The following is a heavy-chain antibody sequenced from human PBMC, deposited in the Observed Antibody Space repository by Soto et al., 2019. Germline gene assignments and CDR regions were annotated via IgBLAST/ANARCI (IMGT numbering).Heavy chain of an antibody. J-gene: IGHJ4*02. D-gene: IGHD6-19*01. CDR2: TRNKANDYTT. V-gene: IGHV3-72*01. CDR1: GGTLSDHD. Sequence: PXACLTLTCPACGGTLSDHDRDWVRQPPGKGLEWVGRTRNKANDYTTEYAASVRGRFTISRDDSKNSLYLQMNSLNTEDTALYYCDRGARSGWYEIDKWGQGTTVTVSS. CDR3: DRGARSGWYEIDK.